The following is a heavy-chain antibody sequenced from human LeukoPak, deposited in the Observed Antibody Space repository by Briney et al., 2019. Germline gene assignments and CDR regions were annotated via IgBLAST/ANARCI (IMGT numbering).Heavy chain of an antibody. CDR2: MNPNSGNT. D-gene: IGHD2-15*01. CDR3: ARARGGVVVVAASKSYYYYYMDV. Sequence: ASVMVSCKASGYTFTSYDINWVRQATGQGLEWMGWMNPNSGNTGYAQKFQGRVTITRNTSISTAYMELSSLRSEDTAVYYCARARGGVVVVAASKSYYYYYMDVWGKGTTVTVSS. V-gene: IGHV1-8*03. J-gene: IGHJ6*03. CDR1: GYTFTSYD.